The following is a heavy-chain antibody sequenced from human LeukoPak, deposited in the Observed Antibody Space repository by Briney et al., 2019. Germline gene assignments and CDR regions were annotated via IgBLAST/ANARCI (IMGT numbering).Heavy chain of an antibody. Sequence: PSETLSLTCTASGCSISSYYLSWIRQPPGKGLEWIGCIYYSGSTNYNPSLKSRVTISEDTTKNQFSLKLSSVTAADTAVYYCARGAYYVDYWGQGTLVTVSS. V-gene: IGHV4-59*01. CDR2: IYYSGST. D-gene: IGHD3-10*02. CDR3: ARGAYYVDY. J-gene: IGHJ4*02. CDR1: GCSISSYY.